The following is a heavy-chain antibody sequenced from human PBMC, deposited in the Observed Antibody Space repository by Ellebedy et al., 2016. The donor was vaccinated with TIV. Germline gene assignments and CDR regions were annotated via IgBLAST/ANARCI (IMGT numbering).Heavy chain of an antibody. Sequence: ASVKVSXXASGYTFTSYDINWVRQATGQGLEWMGWINPNSGGTNYAQKFQGRVTMTRDTSISTAYMELSRLRSDDTAVYYCARARYDFWSGYTHPIDYWGQGTLVTVSS. D-gene: IGHD3-3*01. J-gene: IGHJ4*02. CDR3: ARARYDFWSGYTHPIDY. CDR2: INPNSGGT. V-gene: IGHV1-2*02. CDR1: GYTFTSYD.